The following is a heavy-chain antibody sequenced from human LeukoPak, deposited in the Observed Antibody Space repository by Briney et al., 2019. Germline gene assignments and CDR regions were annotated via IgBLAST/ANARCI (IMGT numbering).Heavy chain of an antibody. CDR1: GGSISGYY. CDR3: AREYGDLDY. D-gene: IGHD4-17*01. J-gene: IGHJ4*02. Sequence: SETLSLTCTVSGGSISGYYWSWVRQPAGKGLEWIGRIYSSGSANYNPSLKSRATMSVDTSNNQFSLKLTSVSAADTAVYYCAREYGDLDYWGQGTLVTVSS. V-gene: IGHV4-4*07. CDR2: IYSSGSA.